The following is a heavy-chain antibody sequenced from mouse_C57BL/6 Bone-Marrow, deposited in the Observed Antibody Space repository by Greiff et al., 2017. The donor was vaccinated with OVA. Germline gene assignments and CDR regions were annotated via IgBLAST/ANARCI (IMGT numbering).Heavy chain of an antibody. D-gene: IGHD2-1*01. CDR2: IRSKSNNYAT. J-gene: IGHJ2*01. V-gene: IGHV10-1*01. CDR3: VREGDYGNYGY. CDR1: GFSFNTYA. Sequence: EVQGVESGGGLVQPKGSLKLSCAASGFSFNTYAMNWVRQAPGKGLEWVARIRSKSNNYATYYADSVKDRFTISRDDSESMLYLQMNNLKTEDTAMYYCVREGDYGNYGYWGQGTTLTVSS.